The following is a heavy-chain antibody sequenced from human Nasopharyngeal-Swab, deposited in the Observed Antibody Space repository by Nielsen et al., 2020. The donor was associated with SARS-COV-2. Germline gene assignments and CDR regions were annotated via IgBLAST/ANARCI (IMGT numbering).Heavy chain of an antibody. Sequence: GESPKISCKGSGYSFTSYWIGWVRQMPGKGLEWMGIIYPGDSDTRYSPSFQGQVTISADKSISTAYLQWSSLKASDTAMYYCARFYCSSTSCPDYYGMDVWGQGTTVTVSS. CDR2: IYPGDSDT. CDR3: ARFYCSSTSCPDYYGMDV. V-gene: IGHV5-51*01. D-gene: IGHD2-2*01. CDR1: GYSFTSYW. J-gene: IGHJ6*02.